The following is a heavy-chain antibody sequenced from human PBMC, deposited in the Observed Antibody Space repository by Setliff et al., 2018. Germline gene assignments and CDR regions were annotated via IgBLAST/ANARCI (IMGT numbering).Heavy chain of an antibody. Sequence: ASVKVSCKASGYIFNTFGINWMRRAPGQGLEWIGWISPYNGDTKYAQNLQGRVTLTTDTSTSTAYVEVRSLRSDDTAVYYCATNPPKGPSGGYYYDDPYYYYMDVWGKGTTVTVSS. D-gene: IGHD3-22*01. CDR1: GYIFNTFG. CDR3: ATNPPKGPSGGYYYDDPYYYYMDV. CDR2: ISPYNGDT. J-gene: IGHJ6*03. V-gene: IGHV1-18*01.